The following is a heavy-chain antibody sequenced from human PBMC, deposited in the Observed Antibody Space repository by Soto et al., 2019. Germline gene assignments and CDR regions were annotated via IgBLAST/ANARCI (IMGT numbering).Heavy chain of an antibody. V-gene: IGHV4-4*02. CDR1: GGSLSSSNW. CDR3: VHHGGDTYDHDF. J-gene: IGHJ4*01. D-gene: IGHD4-17*01. Sequence: QVQLQESGPGLVNPSGTLSLTCAVSGGSLSSSNWWSWVRQPPGKALEWLGEIFYSGSTKYNPSLTSRVTISAGPSKNHLALRLSSVTAADTAVYYCVHHGGDTYDHDFWGQGMLVTVSS. CDR2: IFYSGST.